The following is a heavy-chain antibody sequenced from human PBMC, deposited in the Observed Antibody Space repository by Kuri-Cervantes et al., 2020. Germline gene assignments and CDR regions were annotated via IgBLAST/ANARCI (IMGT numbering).Heavy chain of an antibody. CDR3: ARGLGMDTAMVTWFNYYYYGMDV. Sequence: GGSLRLSCAASGFTFSSYSMNWVRQAPGKGLEWVSYISSSSSTIYYADSVKGRFTISRDNAKNSLYLQMNSLRAEDTAVYYCARGLGMDTAMVTWFNYYYYGMDVWGQGTTVTVSS. CDR2: ISSSSSTI. CDR1: GFTFSSYS. D-gene: IGHD5-18*01. V-gene: IGHV3-48*01. J-gene: IGHJ6*02.